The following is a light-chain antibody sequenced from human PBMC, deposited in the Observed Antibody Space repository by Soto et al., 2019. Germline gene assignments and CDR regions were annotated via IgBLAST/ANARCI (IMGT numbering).Light chain of an antibody. CDR2: DVS. V-gene: IGLV2-14*03. Sequence: QSALTQPASVSGSPGQSITISCTGTSSDVGGYDHVSWYQQHPGKAPKLIIYDVSIRPSGVSNRFSGSKSGNTASLAVSGLQAEDEADYYCSSYTSKDTLVFGGGTQLTVL. CDR3: SSYTSKDTLV. J-gene: IGLJ3*02. CDR1: SSDVGGYDH.